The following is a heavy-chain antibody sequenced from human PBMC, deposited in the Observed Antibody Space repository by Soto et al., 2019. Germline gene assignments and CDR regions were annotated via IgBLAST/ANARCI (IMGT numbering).Heavy chain of an antibody. D-gene: IGHD6-19*01. V-gene: IGHV4-30-2*01. CDR1: GGSISSGGYS. J-gene: IGHJ4*02. Sequence: PSETLSLTCAVSGGSISSGGYSWSWIRQPPGKGLEWIGYIYHSGSTYYNPSLKSRVTISVDRSKNQFSLKLSSVTAADTAVYYCARGYSSGWAHFDYWGQGTLVTVSS. CDR2: IYHSGST. CDR3: ARGYSSGWAHFDY.